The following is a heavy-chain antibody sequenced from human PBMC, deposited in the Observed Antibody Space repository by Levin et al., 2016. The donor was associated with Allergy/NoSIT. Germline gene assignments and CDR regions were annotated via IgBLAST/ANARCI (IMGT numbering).Heavy chain of an antibody. CDR3: ARQDPYTSDWAYDS. CDR1: GFTLRTYS. V-gene: IGHV3-48*04. CDR2: LSSSST. J-gene: IGHJ4*02. D-gene: IGHD6-19*01. Sequence: GGSLRLSCIASGFTLRTYSMNWVRQTPGRGLEWISYLSSSSTHYADSVKGRFTISRDNAENSLYLQMNSLRAEDTAVYYCARQDPYTSDWAYDSWGQGTLVTVSS.